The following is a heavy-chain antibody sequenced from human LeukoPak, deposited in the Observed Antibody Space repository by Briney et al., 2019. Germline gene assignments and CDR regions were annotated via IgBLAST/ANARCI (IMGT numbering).Heavy chain of an antibody. J-gene: IGHJ3*02. D-gene: IGHD2-15*01. CDR3: ASSSYTPYAFDI. V-gene: IGHV3-21*01. CDR1: GFTFSSYS. CDR2: ISSSSSYI. Sequence: GGSLRLSCAAPGFTFSSYSMNWVRQAPGKGLEWVSSISSSSSYIYYADSVKGRFTISRDNAKNSLYLQMNSLRAEDTAVYYCASSSYTPYAFDIWGQGTMVTVSS.